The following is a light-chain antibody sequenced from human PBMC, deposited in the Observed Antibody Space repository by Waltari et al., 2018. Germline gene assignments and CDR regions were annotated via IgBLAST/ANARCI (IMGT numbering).Light chain of an antibody. CDR1: QSLVPGEGYTY. CDR3: MQGVHWPRS. V-gene: IGKV2-30*02. CDR2: KVS. Sequence: DVVMTQSPLSLPVTLGQPASISCRSSQSLVPGEGYTYLSWFQQRPGQSQRRLIYKVSNRDSGVPDRFSGSGSGTDFTLKISRVEAEDIAIYYCMQGVHWPRSFGQGTKVDIE. J-gene: IGKJ1*01.